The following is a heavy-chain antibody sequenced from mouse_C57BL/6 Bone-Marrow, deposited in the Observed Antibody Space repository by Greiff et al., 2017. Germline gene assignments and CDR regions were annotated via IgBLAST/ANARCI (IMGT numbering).Heavy chain of an antibody. D-gene: IGHD1-1*01. V-gene: IGHV7-3*01. CDR1: GFTFTDYY. CDR3: ARSGGTRKAMDY. J-gene: IGHJ4*01. Sequence: EVKLVESGGGLVQPGGSLSLSCAASGFTFTDYYMSWVRQPPGKALEWLGFIGNKANGYTTEYSASVKGRFTISRDNSQRLLYLQMNALRAEDSADYYCARSGGTRKAMDYWGQGTSVTVSS. CDR2: IGNKANGYTT.